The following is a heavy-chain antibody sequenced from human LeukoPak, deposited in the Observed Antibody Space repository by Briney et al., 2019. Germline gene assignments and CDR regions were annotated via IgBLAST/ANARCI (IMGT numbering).Heavy chain of an antibody. V-gene: IGHV3-21*01. CDR2: ISSSSYI. D-gene: IGHD3-22*01. CDR3: ARDSSGSYYFDY. CDR1: GFTFSSYS. Sequence: PGGSRRLSCAASGFTFSSYSMNWVRQAPGKGLEWVSSISSSSYIYYADSVKGRFTISRDNAKNSLYLQMNSLRAEDTAVYYCARDSSGSYYFDYWGQGTLVTVSS. J-gene: IGHJ4*02.